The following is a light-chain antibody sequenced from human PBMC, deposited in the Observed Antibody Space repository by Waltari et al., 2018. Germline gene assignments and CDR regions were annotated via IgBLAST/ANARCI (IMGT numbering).Light chain of an antibody. CDR1: QSISSY. CDR3: QQSRNIPYT. V-gene: IGKV1-39*01. J-gene: IGKJ2*01. CDR2: AAS. Sequence: DIQMTQSPSSLSASVGDRVTITCRASQSISSYLNWYQQKPGKAPKLLIYAASSLQSGVPSRFSGSGSGTDFTLTISSLQPEDFATYYCQQSRNIPYTFGQGTKLDIK.